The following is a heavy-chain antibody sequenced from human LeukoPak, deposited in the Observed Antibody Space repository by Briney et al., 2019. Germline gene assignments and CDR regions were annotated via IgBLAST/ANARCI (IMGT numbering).Heavy chain of an antibody. J-gene: IGHJ6*03. CDR3: AKGGYCSGGSCYSDYYYYMDV. V-gene: IGHV3-30*04. CDR2: ISYDGSNT. D-gene: IGHD2-15*01. Sequence: GGSLRLSCAASGFTFSNYGIHWVRQAPGKGLEWVALISYDGSNTWYADSVKGRFTISRDNSKNTLYLQMNSLGAEDTAVYYCAKGGYCSGGSCYSDYYYYMDVWGKGTTVTISS. CDR1: GFTFSNYG.